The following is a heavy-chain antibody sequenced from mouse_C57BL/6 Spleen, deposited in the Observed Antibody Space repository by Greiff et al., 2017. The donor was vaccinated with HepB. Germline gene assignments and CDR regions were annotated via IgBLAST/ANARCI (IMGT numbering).Heavy chain of an antibody. J-gene: IGHJ4*01. CDR1: GYTFTDYY. D-gene: IGHD2-4*01. CDR3: AVYYDTYYAMDY. Sequence: EVQLQQSGPVLVKPGASVKMSCKASGYTFTDYYMNWVKQSHGKSLEWIGVINPYNGGTSYNQKFKGKATLTVDKSSSTAYMELNSLTSEDSAVYYCAVYYDTYYAMDYWGQGTSVTVSS. CDR2: INPYNGGT. V-gene: IGHV1-19*01.